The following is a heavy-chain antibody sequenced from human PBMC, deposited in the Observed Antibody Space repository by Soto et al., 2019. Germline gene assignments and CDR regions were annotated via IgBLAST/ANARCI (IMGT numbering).Heavy chain of an antibody. V-gene: IGHV4-59*01. J-gene: IGHJ5*02. CDR1: GGSISSYY. CDR2: IYYSGST. D-gene: IGHD2-2*01. Sequence: PSETLSLTCTVSGGSISSYYWSWIRQPPGKGLEWIGYIYYSGSTNYNPSLKSRVTISVDTSKNQFSLKLSSVTAADTAVYYSAGDKVPDALLGWFDPWGQVTLVTVSS. CDR3: AGDKVPDALLGWFDP.